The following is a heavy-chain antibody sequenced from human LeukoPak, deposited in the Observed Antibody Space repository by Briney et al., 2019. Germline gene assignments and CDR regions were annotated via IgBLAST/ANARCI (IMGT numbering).Heavy chain of an antibody. CDR1: GGSITISNDF. J-gene: IGHJ2*01. D-gene: IGHD3-10*01. Sequence: SETLSLTCIVSGGSITISNDFWGWIRQPPGKGLEWIGGFYHSGTIFYSPSLGSRVAISIDTSKNQFSLRLLSVTAADTAVYYCARQGVVPNKAGWYFDLWGRGTLVTVSS. V-gene: IGHV4-39*01. CDR3: ARQGVVPNKAGWYFDL. CDR2: FYHSGTI.